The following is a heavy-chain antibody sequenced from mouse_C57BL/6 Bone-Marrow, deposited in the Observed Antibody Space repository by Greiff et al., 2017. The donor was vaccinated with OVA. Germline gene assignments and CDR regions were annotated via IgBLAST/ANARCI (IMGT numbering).Heavy chain of an antibody. CDR1: GYTFTSYW. CDR3: ARLSYYYAMDY. CDR2: IHPNSGST. V-gene: IGHV1-64*01. Sequence: QVQLKQPGAELVKPGASVKLSCKASGYTFTSYWMHWVKQRPGQGLEWIGMIHPNSGSTNYNEKFKSKATLTVDKSSSTAYMQLSSLTSEDSAVYYCARLSYYYAMDYWGQGTSVTVSS. J-gene: IGHJ4*01.